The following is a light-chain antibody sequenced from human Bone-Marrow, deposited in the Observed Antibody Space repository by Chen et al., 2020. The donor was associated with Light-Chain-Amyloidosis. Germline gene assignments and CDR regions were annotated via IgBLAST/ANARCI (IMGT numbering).Light chain of an antibody. J-gene: IGKJ4*01. CDR2: GSS. CDR3: QQYGTSPLT. Sequence: IVFTQSPGTLSLSPGEGANLSCRASQTISSNDLTWYQQKFGQAPRLLIYGSSSRATGIPDRFNGSGSGTDFTLTINRLEPEDFAMYYCQQYGTSPLTFGGGTKVEIK. CDR1: QTISSND. V-gene: IGKV3-20*01.